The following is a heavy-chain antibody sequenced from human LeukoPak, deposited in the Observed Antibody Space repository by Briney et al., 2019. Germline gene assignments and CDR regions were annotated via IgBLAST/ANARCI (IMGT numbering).Heavy chain of an antibody. CDR1: GFTFSSYW. CDR2: INQYASES. CDR3: ATYDFWSGFGLGN. V-gene: IGHV3-7*01. J-gene: IGHJ4*02. Sequence: GGSLRLSYAASGFTFSSYWMSWVRQAPGKGLEWLVNINQYASESYSVDSVKGRFTISRDNTKNSLYLQMSSLRAEDAAVYYCATYDFWSGFGLGNWGQGTLVTVSS. D-gene: IGHD3-3*01.